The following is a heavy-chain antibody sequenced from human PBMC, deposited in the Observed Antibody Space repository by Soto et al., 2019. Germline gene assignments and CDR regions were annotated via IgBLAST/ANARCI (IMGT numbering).Heavy chain of an antibody. CDR1: GGSISSGGYY. CDR3: ARIEYSSAWTDY. V-gene: IGHV4-31*03. Sequence: SETLSLTCTVSGGSISSGGYYWSWIRQHPGKGLEWIGYIYYSGSTYYNPSLKSRVTISVDTSKNQFSLKLSSVTAADTAVYYCARIEYSSAWTDYWGQGTLVTVSA. D-gene: IGHD6-25*01. CDR2: IYYSGST. J-gene: IGHJ4*02.